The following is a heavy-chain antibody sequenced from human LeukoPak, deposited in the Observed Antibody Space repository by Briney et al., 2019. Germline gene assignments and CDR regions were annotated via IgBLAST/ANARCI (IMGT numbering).Heavy chain of an antibody. V-gene: IGHV3-21*01. CDR2: ISSSSSYI. Sequence: GGSLRLSCAASGFTFSSYSMNWVRQAPGKGLEWVSSISSSSSYIYYADSVKGRFTISRDNAKNSLYLQMNSLRAEDTAVYYCAKSGYAFYYYYGMDVRGQGTTVTVSS. J-gene: IGHJ6*02. CDR1: GFTFSSYS. CDR3: AKSGYAFYYYYGMDV. D-gene: IGHD5-12*01.